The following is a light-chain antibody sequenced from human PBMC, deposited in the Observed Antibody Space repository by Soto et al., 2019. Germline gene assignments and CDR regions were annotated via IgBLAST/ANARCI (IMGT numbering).Light chain of an antibody. V-gene: IGKV3-20*01. CDR2: GAS. J-gene: IGKJ1*01. Sequence: EIVLTQSPGTLSLSPGERANLSCRASQSVSSSYLAWYQQKPGQAPRLLIYGASSRATGIPDRFSGSGSGIDFTLTISRLEPEDFAVYYCQQYGSSTWTCGQGTKVEIK. CDR3: QQYGSSTWT. CDR1: QSVSSSY.